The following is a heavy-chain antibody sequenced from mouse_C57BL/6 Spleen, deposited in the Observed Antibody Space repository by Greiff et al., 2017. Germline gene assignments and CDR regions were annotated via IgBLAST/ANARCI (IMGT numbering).Heavy chain of an antibody. CDR3: ARDRFDYDGSSWFAY. D-gene: IGHD2-3*01. CDR1: GFTFSSYA. Sequence: EVQRVESGGGLVKPGGSLKLSCAASGFTFSSYAMSWVRQTPEKRLEWVATISDGGSYTYYPDNVKGRFTIARDNAKNNLYLQMSHLKSEDTAMYYSARDRFDYDGSSWFAYWGQGTLVTVSA. CDR2: ISDGGSYT. V-gene: IGHV5-4*01. J-gene: IGHJ3*01.